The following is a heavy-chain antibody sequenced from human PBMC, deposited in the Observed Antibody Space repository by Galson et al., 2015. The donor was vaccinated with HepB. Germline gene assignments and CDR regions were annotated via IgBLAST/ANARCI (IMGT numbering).Heavy chain of an antibody. CDR1: GSTFTGYY. J-gene: IGHJ4*02. V-gene: IGHV1-2*02. CDR2: INPNSGGT. Sequence: SVKVSCKASGSTFTGYYMHWVRQAPGQGLEWMGWINPNSGGTNYAQKFQGRVTMTRDTSISTAYMELSRLRSDDTAVYYCAREKGSSGPKGTYYFDYWGQGTLVTVSS. CDR3: AREKGSSGPKGTYYFDY. D-gene: IGHD6-19*01.